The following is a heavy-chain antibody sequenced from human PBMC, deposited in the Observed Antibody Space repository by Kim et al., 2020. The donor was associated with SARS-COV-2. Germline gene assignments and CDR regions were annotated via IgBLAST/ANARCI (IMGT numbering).Heavy chain of an antibody. CDR2: ISDSDSATI. V-gene: IGHV3-48*02. D-gene: IGHD3-3*01. CDR1: GFTFSSYS. J-gene: IGHJ4*01. CDR3: ASDGRPVWSGFSYFDF. Sequence: GGSLRLSCTASGFTFSSYSMNWVRQAPEKGLVWVSYISDSDSATIYYADSVKGRFIISRDTDKTSLYLQMNSMRDEDTVLYFCASDGRPVWSGFSYFDF.